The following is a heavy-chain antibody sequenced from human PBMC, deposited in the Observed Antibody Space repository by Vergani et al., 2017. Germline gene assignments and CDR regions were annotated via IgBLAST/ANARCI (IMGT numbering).Heavy chain of an antibody. CDR1: GFTFIMHA. CDR3: AKVGRSEVAGTFGAFDI. CDR2: LSASDRRT. V-gene: IGHV3-23*01. Sequence: EVQLLESGGDLVQPGGSLRLSCAASGFTFIMHAMSWVHQAPGKGLEWVSTLSASDRRTHYADSVKGRFTISRDNSKNTLFLHMNSLRPEDTAVYYCAKVGRSEVAGTFGAFDIWGQGTMVTVSS. D-gene: IGHD6-19*01. J-gene: IGHJ3*02.